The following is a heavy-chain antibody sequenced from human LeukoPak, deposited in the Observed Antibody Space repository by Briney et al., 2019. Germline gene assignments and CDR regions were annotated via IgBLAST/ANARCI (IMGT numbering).Heavy chain of an antibody. V-gene: IGHV1-18*01. D-gene: IGHD3-16*02. CDR1: GYTFTSYG. Sequence: ASVKVSCKASGYTFTSYGISWVRQAPGQGLEWMGWISAYNGNTNYAQKLQGRVTMTTDTSTSTAYMELRSLRSDDTAVYYCARDSNYDYVWGSYRPIDFQDAFDIWGQGTMVTVSS. CDR2: ISAYNGNT. CDR3: ARDSNYDYVWGSYRPIDFQDAFDI. J-gene: IGHJ3*02.